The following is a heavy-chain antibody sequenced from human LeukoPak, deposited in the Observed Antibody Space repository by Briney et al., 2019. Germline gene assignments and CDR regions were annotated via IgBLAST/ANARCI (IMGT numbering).Heavy chain of an antibody. CDR2: ISYDGSNK. J-gene: IGHJ4*02. CDR1: GFTFSSYA. Sequence: GGSLRLSCAASGFTFSSYAMSWVRQAPGKGLEWVAVISYDGSNKYYADSVKGRFTISRDNSKNTLYLQMNSLRAEDTAVYYCAKLRSHDSSGYTLDYWGQGTLVTVSS. V-gene: IGHV3-30*18. D-gene: IGHD3-22*01. CDR3: AKLRSHDSSGYTLDY.